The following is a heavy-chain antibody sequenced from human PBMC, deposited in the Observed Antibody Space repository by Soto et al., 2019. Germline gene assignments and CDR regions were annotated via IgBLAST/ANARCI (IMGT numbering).Heavy chain of an antibody. D-gene: IGHD6-13*01. CDR2: VSTSSGYI. Sequence: EVQLVESGGGLVKPGGSLRLSCAASGFTFSSVGLNWVRQAPGKGLEWVASVSTSSGYIHYADSAKGRFTISRDNANNSLFLKINSLRVEDTAVYYCAGRVAAGGGMDVWGQGTPVTVSS. CDR1: GFTFSSVG. J-gene: IGHJ6*02. V-gene: IGHV3-21*01. CDR3: AGRVAAGGGMDV.